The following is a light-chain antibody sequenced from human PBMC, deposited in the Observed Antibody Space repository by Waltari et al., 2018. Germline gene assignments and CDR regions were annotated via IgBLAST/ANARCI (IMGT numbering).Light chain of an antibody. J-gene: IGLJ3*02. V-gene: IGLV5-45*03. CDR3: IIWHSSAWV. Sequence: QAVLTQPSSLSASPGASASLTCTLRSGINVGTYRIYWYQQKPGSPPQYLLRYKSDSDKQQGSGVPSRFSGSKDASANAGILLLSGLQSEDEADYYCIIWHSSAWVFGGGTKLTVL. CDR2: YKSDSDK. CDR1: SGINVGTYR.